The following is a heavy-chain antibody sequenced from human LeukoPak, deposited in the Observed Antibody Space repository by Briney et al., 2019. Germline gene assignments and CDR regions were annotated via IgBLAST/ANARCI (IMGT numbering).Heavy chain of an antibody. Sequence: GGSLRLSCAASGFTFSGSAMHWVRQASGKGLEWVGRTRSKANSYATAYAASVKGRFTISRDDSKNTAYLQMNSLKTEDTAVYYCTRHWDRGSSGYYAGFDYWGQGTLVTVSS. D-gene: IGHD3-22*01. CDR3: TRHWDRGSSGYYAGFDY. J-gene: IGHJ4*02. CDR2: TRSKANSYAT. V-gene: IGHV3-73*01. CDR1: GFTFSGSA.